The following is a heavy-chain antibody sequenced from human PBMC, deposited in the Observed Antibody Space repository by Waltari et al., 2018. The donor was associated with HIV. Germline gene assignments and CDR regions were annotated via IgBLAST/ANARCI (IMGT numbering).Heavy chain of an antibody. J-gene: IGHJ4*02. CDR1: GFSFSTYV. CDR3: AREFYYDSTGYNSGFDY. D-gene: IGHD3-22*01. CDR2: ISNDGSNK. Sequence: QVHLVESGGGVVQPGRSLRLSCAASGFSFSTYVMHWVRQAPGRGLELVADISNDGSNKYNSDSVKGRFTISRDNSRNTLYLQMNSLRPEDTAVYFCAREFYYDSTGYNSGFDYWGQGTLVTVSS. V-gene: IGHV3-30*01.